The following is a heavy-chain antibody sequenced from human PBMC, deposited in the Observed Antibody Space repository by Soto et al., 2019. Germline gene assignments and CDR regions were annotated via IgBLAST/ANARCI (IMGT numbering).Heavy chain of an antibody. CDR1: GYTFTSYG. D-gene: IGHD3-22*01. J-gene: IGHJ4*02. V-gene: IGHV1-18*01. Sequence: QVQLVQSGAEVKKPGASVKVSCKASGYTFTSYGISWVRQAPGQGLEWMGWISAYNGNTNYAQKLPGSVTMTTDTPTSTAYMELRTLKSDDTAVYYCAVVYYNSSGYYSVDYWGQGTLVTVSS. CDR3: AVVYYNSSGYYSVDY. CDR2: ISAYNGNT.